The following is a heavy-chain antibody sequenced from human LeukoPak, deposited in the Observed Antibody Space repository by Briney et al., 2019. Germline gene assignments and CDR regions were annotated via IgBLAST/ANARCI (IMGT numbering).Heavy chain of an antibody. Sequence: GGSLRLSCAASGFTFDDYGMSWVRQAPGKGLEWVANIKQDGSEKYYVDSVKGRFTISRDNAKNSLYLQMNSLRAEDTAVYYCASLAVSPVNTYYYDSSVAFDIWGQGTMVTVSS. CDR3: ASLAVSPVNTYYYDSSVAFDI. CDR2: IKQDGSEK. J-gene: IGHJ3*02. CDR1: GFTFDDYG. D-gene: IGHD3-22*01. V-gene: IGHV3-7*01.